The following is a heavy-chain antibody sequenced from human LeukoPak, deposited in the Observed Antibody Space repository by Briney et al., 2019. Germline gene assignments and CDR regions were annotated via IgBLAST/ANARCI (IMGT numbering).Heavy chain of an antibody. CDR2: INPNSGGT. J-gene: IGHJ5*02. Sequence: GASVKVSCKASGYTFTGYYMHWVRQAPGQGLEWVGWINPNSGGTNYAQKFQGRVTMTRDTSISTAYMELSRLRSDDTAVYYCARGARGKLGPNWFDPWGQGTLVTVSS. CDR3: ARGARGKLGPNWFDP. V-gene: IGHV1-2*02. CDR1: GYTFTGYY. D-gene: IGHD3-10*01.